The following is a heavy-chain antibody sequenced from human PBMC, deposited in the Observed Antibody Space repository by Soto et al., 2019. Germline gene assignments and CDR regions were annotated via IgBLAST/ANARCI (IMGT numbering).Heavy chain of an antibody. Sequence: SETLSLTCAVSGYPISSGYAWGWIRQPPGKGLEYIGSIYHSGTTYYNPSLKSRVTISVDTSKNQFSLKLSSVTAADTAVFYCARISSGWQAVDYWGPGTLVTVSS. D-gene: IGHD6-19*01. CDR2: IYHSGTT. J-gene: IGHJ4*02. V-gene: IGHV4-38-2*01. CDR1: GYPISSGYA. CDR3: ARISSGWQAVDY.